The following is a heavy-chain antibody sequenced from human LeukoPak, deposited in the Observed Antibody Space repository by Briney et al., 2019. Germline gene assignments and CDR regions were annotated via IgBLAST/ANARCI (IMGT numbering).Heavy chain of an antibody. V-gene: IGHV3-7*05. CDR3: ARLSSSWPYYYYYYGMDV. D-gene: IGHD6-13*01. CDR1: GFTFSSYW. J-gene: IGHJ6*02. Sequence: AGGSLRLSCAASGFTFSSYWMSWVRQAPGKGLEWVANIKQDGSEKYYVDSVKGRFTISRDNAKNSLYLQMNSLRAEDTAVYYCARLSSSWPYYYYYYGMDVWGQGTTVTVSS. CDR2: IKQDGSEK.